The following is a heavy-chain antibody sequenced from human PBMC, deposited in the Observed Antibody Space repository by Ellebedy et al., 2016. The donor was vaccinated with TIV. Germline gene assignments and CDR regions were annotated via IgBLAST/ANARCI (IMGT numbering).Heavy chain of an antibody. CDR1: DVSMDSGDYY. D-gene: IGHD2/OR15-2a*01. J-gene: IGHJ5*02. CDR2: VRYSGDS. CDR3: ARDWTRGGGYFPSWFDP. V-gene: IGHV4-39*07. Sequence: MPSETLSLTCSVSDVSMDSGDYYWGWIRQPPGKGLEWIGSVRYSGDSYYNPSLRSQVTISVDKSKSQFSLRLTSVTAADTAVYYCARDWTRGGGYFPSWFDPWGQGTLVTVST.